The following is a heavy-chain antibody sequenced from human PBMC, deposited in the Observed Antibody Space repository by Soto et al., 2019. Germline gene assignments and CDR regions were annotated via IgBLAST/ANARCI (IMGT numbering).Heavy chain of an antibody. J-gene: IGHJ5*02. CDR1: GGSISSGDNC. CDR3: AREGNWFNSTYWFDP. Sequence: QMQLQESGPGLVKPSQTLSLTCTVSGGSISSGDNCWSWIRQPPGKGLEWIGCISYSGSTYSNSSLKSRITMSVDTSKNQFSLKLSSVTAADTAGYYCAREGNWFNSTYWFDPWGQGTLVTVSS. D-gene: IGHD6-13*01. CDR2: ISYSGST. V-gene: IGHV4-30-4*01.